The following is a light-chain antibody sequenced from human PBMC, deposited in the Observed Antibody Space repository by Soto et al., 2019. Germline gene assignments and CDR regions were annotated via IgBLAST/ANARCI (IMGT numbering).Light chain of an antibody. CDR2: GAS. Sequence: EIVMTQSPATLSVSPGERATLSCRASQSVSSNLAWYQQKPGQAPRLLIYGASTRATGIPARFSGSGSGTEVTLTISSLQSEDFAVYYCQQDNNWPPLTCGGGTKVEIK. CDR1: QSVSSN. V-gene: IGKV3-15*01. J-gene: IGKJ4*01. CDR3: QQDNNWPPLT.